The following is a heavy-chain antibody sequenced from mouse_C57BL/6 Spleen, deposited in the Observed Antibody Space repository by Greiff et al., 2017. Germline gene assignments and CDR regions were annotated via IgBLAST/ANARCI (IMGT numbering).Heavy chain of an antibody. J-gene: IGHJ1*03. V-gene: IGHV1-72*01. Sequence: VQLQQPGAELVKPGASVKLSCKASGYTFTSYWMHWVKQRPGQGLEWIGRIDPNGCGTKYNEKFKGKATLTVDKPSSTAYMQLSSLTSEDSAVYYCARSARVFYFDVWGTGTTVTVSS. CDR3: ARSARVFYFDV. CDR1: GYTFTSYW. CDR2: IDPNGCGT.